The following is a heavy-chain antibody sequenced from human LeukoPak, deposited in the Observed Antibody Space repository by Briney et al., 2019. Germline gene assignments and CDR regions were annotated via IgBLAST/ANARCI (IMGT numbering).Heavy chain of an antibody. D-gene: IGHD1-1*01. V-gene: IGHV3-74*01. CDR1: AFPFSIYW. Sequence: GGSLRLSCAASAFPFSIYWTHWVRQVPGKGLVWVSRIVTDGSSRTYADSVKGRFTISRDNTKNTLYLQMNSLRAADTAVYYCARGRSTTPYYYYYYYLDVWGKGTTVTVSS. CDR2: IVTDGSSR. J-gene: IGHJ6*03. CDR3: ARGRSTTPYYYYYYYLDV.